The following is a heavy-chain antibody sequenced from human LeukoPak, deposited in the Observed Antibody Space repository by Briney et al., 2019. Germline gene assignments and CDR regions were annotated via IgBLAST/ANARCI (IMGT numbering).Heavy chain of an antibody. D-gene: IGHD5-12*01. V-gene: IGHV4-59*08. CDR3: ARQGESSGYQGFDY. Sequence: PSETLSLTCNVSGGSISSNYWSWIRQPPGKGLEWIGYIYYSGSTNYNPSLKSRVTISVDTSKNQFSLRLSSVTAADTAVYYCARQGESSGYQGFDYWGQGTLVTVSS. CDR2: IYYSGST. CDR1: GGSISSNY. J-gene: IGHJ4*02.